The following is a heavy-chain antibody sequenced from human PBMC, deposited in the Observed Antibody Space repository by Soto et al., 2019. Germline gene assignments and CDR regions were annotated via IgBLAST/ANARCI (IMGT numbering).Heavy chain of an antibody. V-gene: IGHV3-23*01. CDR2: MTYSGDSI. CDR3: AKKLHYGSGTYYFYFDY. Sequence: EVQLLESGGGLVQPGGSLRLSCAASGFTFSHYAMTWVRQAPGKGLEWVSTMTYSGDSIYYADSVKGRFTISRDNSKNTLYLHMNSLRAEDTAVYYCAKKLHYGSGTYYFYFDYWCQGTLVTVSS. D-gene: IGHD3-10*01. CDR1: GFTFSHYA. J-gene: IGHJ4*02.